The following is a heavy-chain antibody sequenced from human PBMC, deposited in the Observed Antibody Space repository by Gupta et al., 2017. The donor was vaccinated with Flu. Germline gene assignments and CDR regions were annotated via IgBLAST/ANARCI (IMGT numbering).Heavy chain of an antibody. V-gene: IGHV3-74*01. J-gene: IGHJ6*02. Sequence: WVRQVPGEGLVWVSRIKVDGTSINYADSVKGRFTISRDNAKSTLYLQRNSLSAEDTAVYYWARGGHNVGWSSYYYYYGLDVWGQGTTVTVSS. CDR2: IKVDGTSI. D-gene: IGHD6-19*01. CDR3: ARGGHNVGWSSYYYYYGLDV.